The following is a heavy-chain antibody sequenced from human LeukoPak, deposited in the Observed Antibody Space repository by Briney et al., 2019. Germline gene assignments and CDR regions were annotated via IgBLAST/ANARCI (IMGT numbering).Heavy chain of an antibody. CDR3: ARLKYYYDSSGYSYYFDY. Sequence: SETLSLTCAVYGGSFSGYYWSWIRLPPGKGLEWIGEINHSGSTNYNPSLKSRVTISVDTSKNQFSLKLSSVTAADTAVYYCARLKYYYDSSGYSYYFDYWGQGTLVTVSS. CDR2: INHSGST. CDR1: GGSFSGYY. J-gene: IGHJ4*02. D-gene: IGHD3-22*01. V-gene: IGHV4-34*01.